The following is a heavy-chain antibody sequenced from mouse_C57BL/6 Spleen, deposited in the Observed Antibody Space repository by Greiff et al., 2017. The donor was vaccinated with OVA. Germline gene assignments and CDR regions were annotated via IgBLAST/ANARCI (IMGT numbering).Heavy chain of an antibody. J-gene: IGHJ2*01. CDR3: ARDFTTVVAFDY. D-gene: IGHD1-1*01. CDR1: GFNIKNTY. V-gene: IGHV14-3*01. Sequence: EVKLMESVAELVRPGASVKLSCTASGFNIKNTYMHWVKQRPEQGLEWIGRIDPANGNTKYAPKFQGKATITADTSSNAAYLQLSSLTSEDTAIYYCARDFTTVVAFDYWGQGTTLTVSS. CDR2: IDPANGNT.